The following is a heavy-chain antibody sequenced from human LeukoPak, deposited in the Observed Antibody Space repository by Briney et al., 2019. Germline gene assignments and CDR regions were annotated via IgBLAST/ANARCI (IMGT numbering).Heavy chain of an antibody. J-gene: IGHJ6*02. D-gene: IGHD4-23*01. CDR3: AKDISIGGFADGYFYGMDA. CDR1: GFKFDDYG. Sequence: PGGSLRLSCATSGFKFDDYGMHWVRQAPRKGLEWVSGISWNGAIMVYADSVKGRFTISRDNAKNSLYLQMNSLRAEDTALYYCAKDISIGGFADGYFYGMDAWAKGPRSPSP. CDR2: ISWNGAIM. V-gene: IGHV3-9*01.